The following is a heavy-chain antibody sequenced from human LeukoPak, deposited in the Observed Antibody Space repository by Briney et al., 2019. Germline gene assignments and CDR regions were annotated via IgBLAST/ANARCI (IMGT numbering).Heavy chain of an antibody. CDR3: ARVLGQQLPYYYMDV. Sequence: ASVKVSCKASGYTFTSYDINWVRQATGQGLEWMGWMNPNSGNTGYAQKFQGRVTITADKSTSTAYMELSSLRSEDTAVYYCARVLGQQLPYYYMDVWGKGTTVTVSS. D-gene: IGHD6-13*01. J-gene: IGHJ6*03. CDR2: MNPNSGNT. CDR1: GYTFTSYD. V-gene: IGHV1-8*03.